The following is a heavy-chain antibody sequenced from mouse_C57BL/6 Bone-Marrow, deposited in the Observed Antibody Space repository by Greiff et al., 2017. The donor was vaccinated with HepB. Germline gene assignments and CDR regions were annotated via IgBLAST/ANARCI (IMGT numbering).Heavy chain of an antibody. CDR1: GYTFTSYG. CDR2: IYPRSGNT. CDR3: APLLRWYFDV. D-gene: IGHD1-2*01. J-gene: IGHJ1*03. V-gene: IGHV1-81*01. Sequence: VQLQQSGAELARPGASVKLSCTASGYTFTSYGISWVKQRTGQGLEWIGEIYPRSGNTYYNEKFKGKATLTADKSSSTAYMELRSLTSEDSAVYFCAPLLRWYFDVWGTGTTVTGSS.